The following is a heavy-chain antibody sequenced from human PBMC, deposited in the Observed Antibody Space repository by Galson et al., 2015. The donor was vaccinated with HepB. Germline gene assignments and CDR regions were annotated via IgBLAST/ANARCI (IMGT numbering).Heavy chain of an antibody. CDR2: WDPENGKT. CDR1: GYVITELA. Sequence: SVKVSCKVSGYVITELAINWVRQAPGKGLEWMGGWDPENGKTIFAQKFQGRVTMTEDTSTDTAYMEVTSLRSEDTAVYFCATGVKDVAGTKRFFYYFGMDVWGQGTTVTVSS. J-gene: IGHJ6*02. D-gene: IGHD6-19*01. V-gene: IGHV1-24*01. CDR3: ATGVKDVAGTKRFFYYFGMDV.